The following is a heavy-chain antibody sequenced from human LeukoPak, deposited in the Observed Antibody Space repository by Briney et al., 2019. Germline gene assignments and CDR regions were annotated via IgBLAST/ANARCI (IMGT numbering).Heavy chain of an antibody. V-gene: IGHV1-69*02. CDR3: ASTPTTYCRGDCYRPPFDY. Sequence: SVKVACKAYGGTFSSYTISWVRQAPGQGLEWMGRIIPILGIANYAQKFQGRVMNTADKSTSTAYMALSRLISEDTAVYYCASTPTTYCRGDCYRPPFDYWGQGTLVTASS. J-gene: IGHJ4*02. CDR1: GGTFSSYT. D-gene: IGHD2-21*01. CDR2: IIPILGIA.